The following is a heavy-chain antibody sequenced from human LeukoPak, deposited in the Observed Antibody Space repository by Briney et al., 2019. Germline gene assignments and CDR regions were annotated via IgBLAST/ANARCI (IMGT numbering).Heavy chain of an antibody. CDR1: GFIFGDYV. Sequence: GGSLRLSCTTSGFIFGDYVISWVRQAPGKGLEWVGFIRLQKYGATVEHVASVEDRFIISRDDSNSIAYLQMNRLKTEDTAVYYCSRGYGSSGNSSDWGQGTLVTVSS. CDR2: IRLQKYGATV. J-gene: IGHJ1*01. V-gene: IGHV3-49*04. D-gene: IGHD2-15*01. CDR3: SRGYGSSGNSSD.